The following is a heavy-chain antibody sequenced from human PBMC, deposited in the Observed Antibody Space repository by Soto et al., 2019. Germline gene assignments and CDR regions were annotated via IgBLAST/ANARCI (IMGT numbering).Heavy chain of an antibody. D-gene: IGHD4-17*01. V-gene: IGHV5-10-1*01. CDR2: IAPADSYT. CDR1: GYNFPGCV. Sequence: PGESLRISCMASGYNFPGCVIGWVRQMPGKGLEWMGRIAPADSYTNYSPSFHGHVTMSVDRSPSTAYLQWGSLKASDSAMYYCVWVLVGHSDDRGDYGSWGQGTQVTVSS. CDR3: VWVLVGHSDDRGDYGS. J-gene: IGHJ4*02.